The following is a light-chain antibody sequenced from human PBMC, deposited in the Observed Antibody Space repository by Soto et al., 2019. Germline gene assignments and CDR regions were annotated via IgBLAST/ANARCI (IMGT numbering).Light chain of an antibody. CDR2: AAS. V-gene: IGKV3-20*01. Sequence: EIVLTQSPGTLSLSPGERATLSCRASQSVTSSYLAWYQQKPGQAPRLLIYAASTRATGIPDRFSGSGSGTDCTLTISRLEPEDFAVYYCQQYASSETFGQGTKVDIK. J-gene: IGKJ1*01. CDR1: QSVTSSY. CDR3: QQYASSET.